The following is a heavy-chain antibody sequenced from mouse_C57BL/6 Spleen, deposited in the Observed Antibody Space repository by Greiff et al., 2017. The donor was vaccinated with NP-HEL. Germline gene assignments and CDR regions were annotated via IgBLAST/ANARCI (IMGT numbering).Heavy chain of an antibody. CDR3: ARHEDDYYGSSYWFAY. J-gene: IGHJ3*01. CDR1: GYTFTEYT. D-gene: IGHD1-1*01. CDR2: FYPGSGSI. V-gene: IGHV1-62-2*01. Sequence: LVESGAELVKPGASVKLSCKASGYTFTEYTIHWVKQRSGQGLEWIGWFYPGSGSIKYNEKFKDKATLTADKSSSTVYMELSRLTSEDSAVYFCARHEDDYYGSSYWFAYWGQGTLVTVSA.